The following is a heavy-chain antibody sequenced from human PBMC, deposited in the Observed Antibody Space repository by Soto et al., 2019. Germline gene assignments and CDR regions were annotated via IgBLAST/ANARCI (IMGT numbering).Heavy chain of an antibody. CDR2: IYWDDSK. J-gene: IGHJ4*02. CDR3: AHKGPEDWPLDY. Sequence: QITLKESGPTLVRPTQTLTLTCAFSGFSLSTSGVGVGWIRQPPGKALEWLAVIYWDDSKHYSPSLRSRLTTTKXXSKTQVVLTMTNMDPMDTGTYYCAHKGPEDWPLDYWGQGTLVTVSS. D-gene: IGHD3-9*01. V-gene: IGHV2-5*02. CDR1: GFSLSTSGVG.